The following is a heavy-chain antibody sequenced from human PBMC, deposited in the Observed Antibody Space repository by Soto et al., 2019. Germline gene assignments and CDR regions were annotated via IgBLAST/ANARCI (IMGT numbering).Heavy chain of an antibody. CDR1: GGTFSDFA. Sequence: QVQLVQSGAEMRKPGSSLRVSCKASGGTFSDFAFSWVRQAPGQGLEWMGGIVPRFGSPNYAQKFGGRLPISADTSTSTVYMEVSSLRFDDTAVYFCARDRIQLRLGKYSLTGMDVWGQGTTITVSS. CDR3: ARDRIQLRLGKYSLTGMDV. V-gene: IGHV1-69*06. D-gene: IGHD3-16*01. CDR2: IVPRFGSP. J-gene: IGHJ6*02.